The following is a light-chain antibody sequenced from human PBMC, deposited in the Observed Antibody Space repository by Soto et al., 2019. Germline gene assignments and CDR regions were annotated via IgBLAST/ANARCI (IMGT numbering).Light chain of an antibody. J-gene: IGLJ2*01. Sequence: QSALTQPRSVSGSPGQSVTISCTGSSSDVGGYNYVSWYQHHPGKAPKLMIYDVSKRPSGVPDRFSGSKPGNTASLTISGLQAEDEADYYCCSNAGSYTWVFGGGTQLTVL. CDR1: SSDVGGYNY. V-gene: IGLV2-11*01. CDR2: DVS. CDR3: CSNAGSYTWV.